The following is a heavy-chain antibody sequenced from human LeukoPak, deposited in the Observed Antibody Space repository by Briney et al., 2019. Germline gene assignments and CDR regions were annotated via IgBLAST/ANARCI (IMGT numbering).Heavy chain of an antibody. Sequence: GGSLRLSCAASGFMFSTNDMSWVRQAPGKGLEWVSAISGSGDGTTYADSAKGRFTISRDNSKNTLYLQMNSLRAEDTAVYYCAKAVGQWSFDLWGRGALVTVSS. J-gene: IGHJ2*01. V-gene: IGHV3-23*01. CDR1: GFMFSTND. CDR3: AKAVGQWSFDL. CDR2: ISGSGDGT.